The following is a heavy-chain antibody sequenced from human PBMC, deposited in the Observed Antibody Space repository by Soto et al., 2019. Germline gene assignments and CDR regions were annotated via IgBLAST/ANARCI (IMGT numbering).Heavy chain of an antibody. D-gene: IGHD4-17*01. V-gene: IGHV6-1*01. CDR1: GDSVSNNRAS. J-gene: IGHJ5*01. CDR3: ARVGPNDYGTNYQFDS. CDR2: TYFRSKWYN. Sequence: SQTLSLTCAISGDSVSNNRASWNWIRQSPSRGLEWLGRTYFRSKWYNDYEASVKSRLTINSDISKNQFSLQLSSVIPEDTAVYYCARVGPNDYGTNYQFDSCGPGTLVTVFS.